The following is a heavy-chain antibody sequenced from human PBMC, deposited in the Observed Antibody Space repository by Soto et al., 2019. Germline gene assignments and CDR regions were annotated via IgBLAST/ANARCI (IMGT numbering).Heavy chain of an antibody. J-gene: IGHJ6*02. CDR3: SRDRVAVAGTGHYYYGMDV. CDR2: IYSGGST. V-gene: IGHV3-53*01. CDR1: GFTVSSNY. D-gene: IGHD6-19*01. Sequence: GGSLRLSCAASGFTVSSNYMSWVRQAPGKGLEWVSVIYSGGSTYYADSVKGRFTISRDNSKNTLYLQMNSLRAEDTAVYYCSRDRVAVAGTGHYYYGMDVWGQGTTVTVS.